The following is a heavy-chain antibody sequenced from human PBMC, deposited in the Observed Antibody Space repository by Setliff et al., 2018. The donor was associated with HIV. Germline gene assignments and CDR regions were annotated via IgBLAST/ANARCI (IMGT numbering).Heavy chain of an antibody. V-gene: IGHV1-18*01. CDR1: GYXFPNYG. CDR3: ARALGYXXXSPAFYYFDF. Sequence: ASVKVSCKASGYXFPNYGIAWVRQAPGQGXXWMGWISVYNGNTNYAQKYQGRITLTTDALTSTAYMDLSSLRSDDTAXXYCARALGYXXXSPAFYYFDFWGQGTLVTVSS. D-gene: IGHD5-18*01. CDR2: ISVYNGNT. J-gene: IGHJ4*02.